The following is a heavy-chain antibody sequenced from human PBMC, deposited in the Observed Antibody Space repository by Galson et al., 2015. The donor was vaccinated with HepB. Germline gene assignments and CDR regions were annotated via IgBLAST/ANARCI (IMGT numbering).Heavy chain of an antibody. J-gene: IGHJ4*02. Sequence: QSGAEVKKPGESLKISCKGSGYSFTSYWIGWVRQMPGKGLEWMGIIYPGDSDTRYSPSFQGQVTISADKSISTAYLQWSSLKASDTAMYDCARLCGGYYDSWSGPCFDYWGQGTLATVSS. CDR2: IYPGDSDT. D-gene: IGHD3-3*01. V-gene: IGHV5-51*03. CDR3: ARLCGGYYDSWSGPCFDY. CDR1: GYSFTSYW.